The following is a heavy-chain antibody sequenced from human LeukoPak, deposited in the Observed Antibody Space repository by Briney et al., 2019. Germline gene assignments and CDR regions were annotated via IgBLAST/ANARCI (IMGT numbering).Heavy chain of an antibody. V-gene: IGHV1-18*01. CDR3: ARGLGTYSVSGHYYRTLWFDP. CDR1: GYTFTTYG. CDR2: IGAYNGNT. J-gene: IGHJ5*02. Sequence: ASVKVSCRPSGYTFTTYGIIWVRQAPGQGLEWMGWIGAYNGNTNYAQNFQGRVTMTIDTSTNTAYMELRSLRPDDTAVYYCARGLGTYSVSGHYYRTLWFDPWGQGTLVTVSS. D-gene: IGHD3-10*01.